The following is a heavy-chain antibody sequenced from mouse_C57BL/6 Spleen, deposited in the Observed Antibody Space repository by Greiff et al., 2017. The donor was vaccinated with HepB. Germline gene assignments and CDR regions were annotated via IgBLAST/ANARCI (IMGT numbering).Heavy chain of an antibody. CDR2: IYPGSGST. J-gene: IGHJ4*01. D-gene: IGHD2-1*01. V-gene: IGHV1-55*01. Sequence: QVQLQQPGAELVKPGASVKMSCKASGYTFTSYWITWVKQRPGQGLEWIGDIYPGSGSTNYNEKFKSKATLTVDTSSSTAYMQLSSLTSEDSAIYYCARSDGNYLGDDWGKGTSVTVSS. CDR3: ARSDGNYLGDD. CDR1: GYTFTSYW.